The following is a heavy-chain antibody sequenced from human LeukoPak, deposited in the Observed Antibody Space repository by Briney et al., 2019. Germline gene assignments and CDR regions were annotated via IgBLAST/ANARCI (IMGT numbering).Heavy chain of an antibody. V-gene: IGHV1-69*13. Sequence: ASVKVSCKASGYTFTSYYMHWVRQAPGQGLEWMGGIIPIFGTANYAQKFQGRVTITADESTSTAYMELSSLRSEDTAVYYCAREGYDSSGYYSPPFDYWGQGTLVTVSS. CDR1: GYTFTSYY. J-gene: IGHJ4*02. D-gene: IGHD3-22*01. CDR2: IIPIFGTA. CDR3: AREGYDSSGYYSPPFDY.